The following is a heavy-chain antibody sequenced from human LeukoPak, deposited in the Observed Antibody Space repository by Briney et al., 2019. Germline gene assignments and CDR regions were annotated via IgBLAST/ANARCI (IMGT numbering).Heavy chain of an antibody. CDR2: ISHSGAST. Sequence: GGSLRLSCAASGFTFSDYFMSWIRQAPGKGLEWVAYISHSGASTYYADSLKGRFTISRDNDNNSMYLQMNSLRAEDTAMYFCARDRCSGGACYSVGWFDPWGQGTLVTVSS. CDR3: ARDRCSGGACYSVGWFDP. J-gene: IGHJ5*02. V-gene: IGHV3-11*01. D-gene: IGHD2-21*02. CDR1: GFTFSDYF.